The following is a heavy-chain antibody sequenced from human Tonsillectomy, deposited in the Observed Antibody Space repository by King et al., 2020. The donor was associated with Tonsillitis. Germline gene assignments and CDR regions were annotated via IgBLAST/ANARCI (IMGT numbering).Heavy chain of an antibody. CDR2: INTNSGST. CDR3: ARDGVGGTTDFDY. CDR1: GYTFTGYY. J-gene: IGHJ4*02. D-gene: IGHD1-26*01. Sequence: VQLVESGAEVKKPGASVKVSCKASGYTFTGYYMYWVRQAPGQGFEWMGRINTNSGSTNYAQKFQGRVTMTRDTSISTAYMELSRLRSDDTAVYYCARDGVGGTTDFDYWGQGAVVTVSS. V-gene: IGHV1-2*02.